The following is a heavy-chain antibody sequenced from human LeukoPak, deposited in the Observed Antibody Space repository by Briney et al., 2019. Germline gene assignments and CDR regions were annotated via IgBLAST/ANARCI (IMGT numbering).Heavy chain of an antibody. D-gene: IGHD6-19*01. CDR1: GFTFSSYS. J-gene: IGHJ4*02. CDR2: ISSSSSYI. CDR3: ARGGIQVSGIDEFDY. V-gene: IGHV3-21*01. Sequence: SGGSLRLSCAASGFTFSSYSMTWVRQAPGKGLEWVSSISSSSSYIYYADSVKGRFTISRDNAKNSLYLQVNSLRAEDTAVYYCARGGIQVSGIDEFDYWGQGTLVTVSS.